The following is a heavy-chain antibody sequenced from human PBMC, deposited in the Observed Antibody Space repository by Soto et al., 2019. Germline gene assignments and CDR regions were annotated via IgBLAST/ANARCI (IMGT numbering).Heavy chain of an antibody. V-gene: IGHV1-8*01. D-gene: IGHD6-19*01. J-gene: IGHJ4*02. CDR3: APSGGGWYLY. CDR2: LNPNSGDT. Sequence: QVQLVQSGAEVKKPGASVKVSCKASGYTFSSYDINWVRQATGQGLEWMGWLNPNSGDTGYAQKFQGRVTLTRNTSINTAYIELSSLTSDDTAVYSCAPSGGGWYLYWGQGTLVTVSS. CDR1: GYTFSSYD.